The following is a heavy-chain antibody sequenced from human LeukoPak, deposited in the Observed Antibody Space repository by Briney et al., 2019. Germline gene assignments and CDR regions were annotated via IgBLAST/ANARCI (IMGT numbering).Heavy chain of an antibody. D-gene: IGHD6-13*01. J-gene: IGHJ4*02. CDR1: GGSISSSSCY. CDR3: ARQSGPYSSSWFDY. Sequence: SETLSLTCTVSGGSISSSSCYWGWIRQPPGKGLEWIGSIYYSGSTSYYPSLKSRVTISVDPSKNQFSLKLSSVTAADTAVYCCARQSGPYSSSWFDYWGQGTLVTVSS. CDR2: IYYSGST. V-gene: IGHV4-39*01.